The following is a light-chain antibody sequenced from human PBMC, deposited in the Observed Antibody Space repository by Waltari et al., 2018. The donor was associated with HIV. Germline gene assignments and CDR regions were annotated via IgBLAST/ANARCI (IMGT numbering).Light chain of an antibody. CDR1: QSVLSTSKHKSH. CDR3: QQYYSAPWT. CDR2: WAS. V-gene: IGKV4-1*01. Sequence: DIVMTQSPVSLSVSLGERAAVNCKSSQSVLSTSKHKSHLAWYQQKPGQPPKLLIYWASNRDSGVPDRFSGSGSGTDFTLTISSLQAEDVAVYFCQQYYSAPWTFGQGTKVEIK. J-gene: IGKJ1*01.